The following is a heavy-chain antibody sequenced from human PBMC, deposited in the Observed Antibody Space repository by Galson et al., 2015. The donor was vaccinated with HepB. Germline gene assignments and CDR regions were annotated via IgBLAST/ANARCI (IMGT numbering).Heavy chain of an antibody. CDR3: ARDLFFVGSTTLGGFDI. J-gene: IGHJ3*02. Sequence: SVKVSCKASEYTFTGYYMHWVRQAPGQGLEWVGWINPNSGATNYAQKFQGRVTMTRDTSISTAYMELSRLRSDDTAVYYCARDLFFVGSTTLGGFDIWGQGTMVAVSS. CDR1: EYTFTGYY. CDR2: INPNSGAT. V-gene: IGHV1-2*02. D-gene: IGHD1-26*01.